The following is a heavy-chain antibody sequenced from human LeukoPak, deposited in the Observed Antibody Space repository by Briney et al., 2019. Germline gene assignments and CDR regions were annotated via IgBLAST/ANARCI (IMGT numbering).Heavy chain of an antibody. J-gene: IGHJ4*02. D-gene: IGHD6-19*01. CDR3: ARTIAMTGIDYFDQ. CDR2: MYSEGSA. CDR1: GFTVSSNY. V-gene: IGHV3-53*01. Sequence: PGGSLRLSCAASGFTVSSNYMSWVRQAPGKGLEWVSVMYSEGSAYYADSVKGRFTISRDNSKSRLFLQMSSLRAEDTAVYFCARTIAMTGIDYFDQWGQGTLVTVS.